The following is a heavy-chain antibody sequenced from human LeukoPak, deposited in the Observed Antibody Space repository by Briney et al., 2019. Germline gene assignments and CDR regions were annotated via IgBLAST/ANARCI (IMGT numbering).Heavy chain of an antibody. CDR3: ARESSGLPGTREFDC. J-gene: IGHJ4*02. Sequence: ASVKVSCKASGGTFSSYAISWVRQAPGQGLEWMGGIIPIFGTANYAQKFQGRVTITADESTSTAYMELSSLRSEDTAVYYCARESSGLPGTREFDCWGQGTLVTVSS. D-gene: IGHD6-13*01. CDR1: GGTFSSYA. CDR2: IIPIFGTA. V-gene: IGHV1-69*01.